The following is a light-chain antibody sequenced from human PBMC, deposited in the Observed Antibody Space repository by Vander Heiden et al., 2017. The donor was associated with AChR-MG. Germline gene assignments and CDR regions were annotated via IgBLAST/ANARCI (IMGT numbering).Light chain of an antibody. CDR2: GAS. CDR1: QSVSSN. J-gene: IGKJ1*01. V-gene: IGKV3-15*01. CDR3: QQDNNLRT. Sequence: EIVMTQSPATLSVSPGERATLSCRASQSVSSNLDWYQQKPGQAPRLLIYGASTRANGIPARFSGSGSGTEFTLTISSLQSEDFAVYYWQQDNNLRTFGQGTKVEIK.